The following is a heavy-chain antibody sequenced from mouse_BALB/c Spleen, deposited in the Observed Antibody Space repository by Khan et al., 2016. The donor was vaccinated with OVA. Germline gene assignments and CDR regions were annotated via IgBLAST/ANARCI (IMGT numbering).Heavy chain of an antibody. D-gene: IGHD2-12*01. CDR3: SRDSYYETYFDY. V-gene: IGHV5-6-3*01. CDR2: ISSNGGCT. CDR1: GFTFSNYG. Sequence: EVELVESGGGLVQPGGSLKLSCAASGFTFSNYGMSWVRQTPDKRLELVAPISSNGGCTYYPDSVKGRFTISRDNGKNTLYLQMSSLRSEDTGIYYCSRDSYYETYFDYWGQGTTLTVSS. J-gene: IGHJ2*01.